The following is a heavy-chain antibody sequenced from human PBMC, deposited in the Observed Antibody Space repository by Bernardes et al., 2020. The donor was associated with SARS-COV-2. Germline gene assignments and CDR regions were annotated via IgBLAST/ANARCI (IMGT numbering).Heavy chain of an antibody. J-gene: IGHJ4*02. CDR3: ARHLWGGLYYFDY. V-gene: IGHV4-39*01. D-gene: IGHD3-16*01. Sequence: SETLSLTCSVSGDSINSASYRWGWIRQPPGKGLEWFGSIDFTGHTYYNSSLRSRVTIAVDTSKNQFSLRLTSVTAADTGVYYCARHLWGGLYYFDYWGQGTLVSVSS. CDR1: GDSINSASYR. CDR2: IDFTGHT.